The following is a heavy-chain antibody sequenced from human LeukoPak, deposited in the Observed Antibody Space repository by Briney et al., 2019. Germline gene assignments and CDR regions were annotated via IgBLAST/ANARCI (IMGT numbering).Heavy chain of an antibody. D-gene: IGHD3-10*01. CDR2: IIPIFGTA. Sequence: SVKVSCKASGGTFSSYAISWVRQAPGQGLEWMGGIIPIFGTANYAQKFQGRVTITADESTGTAYMELSSLRSEDTAVYYCARSTMVRGSCYYYGMDVWGKGTTVTVSS. CDR1: GGTFSSYA. CDR3: ARSTMVRGSCYYYGMDV. J-gene: IGHJ6*04. V-gene: IGHV1-69*01.